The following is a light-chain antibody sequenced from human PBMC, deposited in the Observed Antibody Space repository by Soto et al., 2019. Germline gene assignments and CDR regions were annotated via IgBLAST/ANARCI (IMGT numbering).Light chain of an antibody. CDR1: QSISSSY. J-gene: IGKJ5*01. CDR2: GAS. V-gene: IGKV3D-7*01. CDR3: LQDYHLPIT. Sequence: VFTQSPVTLSLSPGEGATLSCRASQSISSSYLSWYQQKPGQAPRLVIYGASTRATGIPARFSGSGRGSGTDFTLTISSLHPEDFAVYYCLQDYHLPITFGQGTRLEIX.